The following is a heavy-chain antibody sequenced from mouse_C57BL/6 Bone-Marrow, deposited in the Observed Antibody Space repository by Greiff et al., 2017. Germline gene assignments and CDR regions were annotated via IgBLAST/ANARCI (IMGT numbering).Heavy chain of an antibody. CDR3: ARWLYAMDY. Sequence: EVQVVESGGDLVKPGGSLKLSCAASGFTFSSYGLSWVRQTPDKRLAWVATLSSGGRYTYYPDSVKWRFTISRDHAKNTLYLQISSLKSEDTAMYYCARWLYAMDYWGQGNSVNGSS. CDR1: GFTFSSYG. V-gene: IGHV5-6*01. CDR2: LSSGGRYT. J-gene: IGHJ4*01.